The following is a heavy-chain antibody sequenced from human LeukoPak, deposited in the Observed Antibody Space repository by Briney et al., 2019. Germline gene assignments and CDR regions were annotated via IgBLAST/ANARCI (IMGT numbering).Heavy chain of an antibody. CDR3: AKGIEMYYYDSSGYKDYFDY. J-gene: IGHJ4*02. CDR2: ISHDGSNK. V-gene: IGHV3-30*18. Sequence: GSQRLSCAASGFTFSSYGMHWVCQAPGKGLEWVAVISHDGSNKYYADSVKGRFTISRDNSKNTLYLQMNSQRAEDTAVYYCAKGIEMYYYDSSGYKDYFDYWGQRTLVTVSS. D-gene: IGHD3-22*01. CDR1: GFTFSSYG.